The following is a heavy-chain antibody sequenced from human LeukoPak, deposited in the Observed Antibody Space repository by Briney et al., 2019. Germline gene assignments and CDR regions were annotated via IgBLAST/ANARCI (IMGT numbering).Heavy chain of an antibody. CDR3: ARASQWLAFDN. D-gene: IGHD6-19*01. J-gene: IGHJ4*02. Sequence: GGSLRLSCAASRFTVTSNYVSWVRQAPGKGLEWVSVIYNGGSTSYADSVKGRFTISRDNSKNTLYLQMNSLRAEDTAVYFCARASQWLAFDNWGQGTLVTVSS. CDR1: RFTVTSNY. V-gene: IGHV3-66*01. CDR2: IYNGGST.